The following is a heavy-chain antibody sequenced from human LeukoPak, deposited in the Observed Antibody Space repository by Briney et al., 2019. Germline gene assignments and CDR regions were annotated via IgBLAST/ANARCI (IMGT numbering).Heavy chain of an antibody. CDR1: GGSFSYYY. D-gene: IGHD4-17*01. J-gene: IGHJ4*02. V-gene: IGHV4-34*01. Sequence: SETLSLTCAVYGGSFSYYYWSWIRQPPGKGLEWIGEINHSGITNYNPSLKSRVTISADTSKNQFSLKLSSVTAADTAVYYCANPARDFADSGAITWWGQGTLVTVSS. CDR2: INHSGIT. CDR3: ANPARDFADSGAITW.